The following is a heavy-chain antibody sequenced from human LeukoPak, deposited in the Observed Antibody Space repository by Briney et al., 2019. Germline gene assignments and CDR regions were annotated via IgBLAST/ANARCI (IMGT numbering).Heavy chain of an antibody. J-gene: IGHJ4*02. CDR3: ARLDPRYSNGPTIDY. Sequence: SETLSLTCTVSGGSISGYSWTWIRQPPGRGLEWIGKIYYSGNTNYNPSLKSRVTISLDMSKNQFSLKLSSVTVADMAVYYCARLDPRYSNGPTIDYWRQGTLVTVSS. CDR2: IYYSGNT. CDR1: GGSISGYS. D-gene: IGHD4-11*01. V-gene: IGHV4-59*08.